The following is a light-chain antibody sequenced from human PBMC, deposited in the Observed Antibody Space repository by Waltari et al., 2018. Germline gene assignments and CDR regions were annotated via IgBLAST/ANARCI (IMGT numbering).Light chain of an antibody. CDR2: STN. Sequence: QTVVTQEPSVTVSPGGTVTITCGSSTGAVTSDYHPNWFQRKPGQAPRALIYSTNIQHARPPAGCTGALLGDKAALTLSAVQPEDEAEYFCLLYYGGAVLLGGGTKLTVL. V-gene: IGLV7-43*01. CDR1: TGAVTSDYH. CDR3: LLYYGGAVL. J-gene: IGLJ2*01.